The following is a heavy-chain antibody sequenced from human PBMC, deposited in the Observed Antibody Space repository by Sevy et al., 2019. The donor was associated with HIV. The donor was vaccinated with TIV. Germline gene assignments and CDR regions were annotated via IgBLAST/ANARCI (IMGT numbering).Heavy chain of an antibody. J-gene: IGHJ4*02. V-gene: IGHV1-2*02. Sequence: ASVKVSCKASGYTFTGYYMHWVRQAPGQGLEWMGWINPNSGGKNYAQKFQGRVTMTRDTSISTAYMELSRLRSDDTAVYYCARRPTGSSSGGPFDYWGQGTLVTVSS. CDR3: ARRPTGSSSGGPFDY. D-gene: IGHD6-13*01. CDR1: GYTFTGYY. CDR2: INPNSGGK.